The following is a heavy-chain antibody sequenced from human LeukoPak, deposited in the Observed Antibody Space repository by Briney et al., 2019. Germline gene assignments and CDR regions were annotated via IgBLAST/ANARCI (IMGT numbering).Heavy chain of an antibody. J-gene: IGHJ4*02. Sequence: SETLSLTCTVSGGSISSYYWSWIRQPPGKGLEWIGYIYYSGSTNYNPSLKSRVTISVDTSKNQFSLKLSSVTAADTAVYYCARAIAAAGCFDYWGQGTLATVSS. V-gene: IGHV4-59*01. CDR1: GGSISSYY. D-gene: IGHD6-13*01. CDR3: ARAIAAAGCFDY. CDR2: IYYSGST.